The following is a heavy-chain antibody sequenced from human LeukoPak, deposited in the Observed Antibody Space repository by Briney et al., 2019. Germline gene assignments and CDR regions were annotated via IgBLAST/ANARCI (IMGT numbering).Heavy chain of an antibody. CDR1: GFTLSPYW. J-gene: IGHJ4*02. Sequence: GGALTLSCTASGFTLSPYWMTWVRQAPGKGREGVANIKEDGSQIGYGDAVKGRFTISRDNAKNSLFLQMNRLRADDMAVYYCTRNSGWYRLDYWGQGTLVTVPS. V-gene: IGHV3-7*01. CDR3: TRNSGWYRLDY. CDR2: IKEDGSQI. D-gene: IGHD6-19*01.